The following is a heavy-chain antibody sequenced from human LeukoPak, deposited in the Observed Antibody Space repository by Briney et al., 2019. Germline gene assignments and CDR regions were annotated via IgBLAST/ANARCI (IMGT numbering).Heavy chain of an antibody. D-gene: IGHD6-19*01. CDR1: GYTFTSYG. CDR2: ISAYNGNT. J-gene: IGHJ4*02. V-gene: IGHV1-18*01. Sequence: ASVKVSCKASGYTFTSYGISWVRQAPGQGLEWMGWISAYNGNTNYAQKLQGRVTMTTDTSTSTAYMELRSLRSDDTAVYYCARDIPYQQWLAQHNFFDYWGQGTLVTVSS. CDR3: ARDIPYQQWLAQHNFFDY.